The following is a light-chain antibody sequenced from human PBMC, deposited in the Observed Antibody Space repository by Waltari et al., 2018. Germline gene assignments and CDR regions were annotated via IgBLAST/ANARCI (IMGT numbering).Light chain of an antibody. J-gene: IGLJ1*01. CDR1: SNDVGGYNY. V-gene: IGLV2-14*03. CDR3: TSYATGSSYI. CDR2: DAS. Sequence: QSALTQPASVSGSPGQSITISCTGTSNDVGGYNYVSWYQQHPGKAPKLMIYDASDRPSGVSNRFSGSKSGNTASLTISGLQAEDEAEYYCTSYATGSSYIFGGGTKVTVL.